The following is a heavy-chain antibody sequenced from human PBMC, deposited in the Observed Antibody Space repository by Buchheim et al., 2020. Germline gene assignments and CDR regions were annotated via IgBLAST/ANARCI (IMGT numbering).Heavy chain of an antibody. CDR3: ARAMVSRYYYGMDV. D-gene: IGHD3-10*01. CDR2: IWYDGSNK. J-gene: IGHJ6*02. V-gene: IGHV3-33*01. CDR1: GFTFSSYG. Sequence: QVQLVESGGGVVQPGRSLRLSCAASGFTFSSYGMHWVRQAPGKGLEWVAVIWYDGSNKYYADSVKGRFTISRDNSKNTLYLQMNSLGAEDTAVYYCARAMVSRYYYGMDVWGQGTT.